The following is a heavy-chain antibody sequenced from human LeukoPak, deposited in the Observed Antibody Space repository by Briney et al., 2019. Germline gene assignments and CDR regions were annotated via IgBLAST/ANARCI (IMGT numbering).Heavy chain of an antibody. Sequence: SETLSLTCTVSGGSISRSNYYWGWIRQPPGKGLEWVGSLYYSGSTHYNPSLKSRVTISGDTSKNQLSLKLSSVTAADTAVYYCASRIAVAGTHYFDYWGQGTLLTVSS. J-gene: IGHJ4*02. V-gene: IGHV4-39*01. CDR2: LYYSGST. CDR3: ASRIAVAGTHYFDY. CDR1: GGSISRSNYY. D-gene: IGHD6-19*01.